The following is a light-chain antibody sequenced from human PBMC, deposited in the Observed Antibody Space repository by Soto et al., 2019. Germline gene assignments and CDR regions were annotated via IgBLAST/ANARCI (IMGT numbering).Light chain of an antibody. V-gene: IGLV2-8*01. CDR2: EVS. J-gene: IGLJ1*01. CDR3: NSYEGSNNV. CDR1: SSDVGGYNY. Sequence: QSALPQPPSASGSPGQSVTISCTGTSSDVGGYNYVSWYQQHPGKAPKLMIYEVSQRPSGVPDRFSGSKSGNTASLTVSGLQAEDEEDYYCNSYEGSNNVFGTGTKVTV.